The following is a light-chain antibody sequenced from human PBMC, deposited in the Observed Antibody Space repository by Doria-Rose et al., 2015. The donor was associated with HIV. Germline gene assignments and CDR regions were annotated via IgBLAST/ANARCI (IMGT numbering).Light chain of an antibody. CDR2: DGS. J-gene: IGKJ1*01. Sequence: EIVMTQSPGTLSLSPGERATLSCRASQSFSSTYLAWYQQKPGQAPSLLIYDGSTRATGIPDRFSASGPGTDFTLTINRLEPEDFALYYCHQYGTSWMFGQGTKVEI. CDR1: QSFSSTY. CDR3: HQYGTSWM. V-gene: IGKV3-20*01.